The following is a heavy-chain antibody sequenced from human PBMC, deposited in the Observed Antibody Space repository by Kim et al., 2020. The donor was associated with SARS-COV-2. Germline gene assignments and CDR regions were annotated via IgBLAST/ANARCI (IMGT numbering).Heavy chain of an antibody. CDR3: ARDGPNYYGSRNLDY. D-gene: IGHD3-10*01. J-gene: IGHJ4*02. Sequence: SETLSLTCAVSGGSISSSNWWSWVRQPPGKGLEWIGEIYHSGSTNYNPSLKSRVTISVDKSKNQFSLKLSSVTAADTAVYYCARDGPNYYGSRNLDYWGQGTLVTVSS. V-gene: IGHV4-4*02. CDR2: IYHSGST. CDR1: GGSISSSNW.